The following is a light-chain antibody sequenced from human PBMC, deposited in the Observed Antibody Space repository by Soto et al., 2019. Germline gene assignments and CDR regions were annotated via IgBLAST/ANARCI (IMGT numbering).Light chain of an antibody. CDR2: AAS. J-gene: IGKJ1*01. CDR1: QSITSY. CDR3: QQRYSTLGT. Sequence: DIQMTQSPSSLSASVGDRVTITCRASQSITSYLNWYQQKPGKAPMLLIYAASSLQSGVQSRFSGSGSGTEFTLTISSLQPEHFATYYCQQRYSTLGTVGQGTKVDIK. V-gene: IGKV1-39*01.